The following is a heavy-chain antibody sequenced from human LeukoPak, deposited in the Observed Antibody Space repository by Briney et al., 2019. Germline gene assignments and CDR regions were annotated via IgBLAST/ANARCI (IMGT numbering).Heavy chain of an antibody. CDR3: ARTLTTTYS. J-gene: IGHJ4*02. D-gene: IGHD4-17*01. V-gene: IGHV3-48*03. CDR2: ISNSGGDI. CDR1: GFTFSSHE. Sequence: GGSLRLACAASGFTFSSHEMNWVRQAPGKGLEWLSYISNSGGDINYADSVKGRFTISRDNAKNSLYLQMNSLRVEDTAVYYCARTLTTTYSWGQGTLVTVSS.